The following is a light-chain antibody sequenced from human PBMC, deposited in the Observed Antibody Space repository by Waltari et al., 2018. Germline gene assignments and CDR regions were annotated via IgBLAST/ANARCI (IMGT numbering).Light chain of an antibody. V-gene: IGKV3-20*01. J-gene: IGKJ2*01. CDR1: QSVSSSY. CDR3: QQYGSSPYT. Sequence: EIVLTQSPGTLSWSPGERATLSCRASQSVSSSYSAWYQQKPGQAPRLLIYGASSRATGIPDRFSGSGSGTDVTLTISRLEPEDFAVYYCQQYGSSPYTFGQGTKLEIK. CDR2: GAS.